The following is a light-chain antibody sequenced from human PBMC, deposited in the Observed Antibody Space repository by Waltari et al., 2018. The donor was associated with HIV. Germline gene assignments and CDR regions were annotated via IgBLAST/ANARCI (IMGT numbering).Light chain of an antibody. CDR1: GSNIGTGYD. CDR3: QSYDISLSWV. J-gene: IGLJ3*02. V-gene: IGLV1-40*01. CDR2: GTK. Sequence: QSVLTPPPSVSGAPGQTVTISCTGRGSNIGTGYDVHWYQQLPGSAPKLVMYGTKYRPSGVPERFSGSKSGTSASLAITGLQAEDEADYYCQSYDISLSWVFGGGTKLTVL.